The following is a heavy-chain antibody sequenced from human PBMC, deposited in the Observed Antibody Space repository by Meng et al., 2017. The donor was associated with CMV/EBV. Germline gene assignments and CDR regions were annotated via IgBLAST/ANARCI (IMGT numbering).Heavy chain of an antibody. CDR3: ARGLREFYYYYGMDV. J-gene: IGHJ6*02. CDR1: GGSFSGYY. V-gene: IGHV4-34*01. CDR2: INHSGST. D-gene: IGHD3-10*01. Sequence: SETLSLTCAVYGGSFSGYYWSWIRQPPGKGLEWIGEINHSGSTNYNPSLKSRVTISVDTSKNQFSLKLSSVTAAGTAVYYCARGLREFYYYYGMDVWGQGTTVTVSS.